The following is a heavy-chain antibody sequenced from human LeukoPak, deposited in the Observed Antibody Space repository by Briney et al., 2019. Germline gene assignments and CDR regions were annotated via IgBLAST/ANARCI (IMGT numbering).Heavy chain of an antibody. D-gene: IGHD3-22*01. CDR3: AREGIYYDSSGYYYHAFDI. CDR1: GGSISSYY. CDR2: IYCSGST. J-gene: IGHJ3*02. Sequence: SETLSLTCTVSGGSISSYYWSWIRQPPGKGLEWIGYIYCSGSTNYNPSLKSRVTISVDTSKNQFSLKLSSVTAADTAVYYCAREGIYYDSSGYYYHAFDIWGQGTMVTVSS. V-gene: IGHV4-59*01.